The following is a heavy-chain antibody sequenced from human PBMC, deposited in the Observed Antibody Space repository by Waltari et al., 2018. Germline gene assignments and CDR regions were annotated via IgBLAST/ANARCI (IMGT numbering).Heavy chain of an antibody. CDR3: AKERMAAAGNNWFDP. CDR1: GFTVSSNY. V-gene: IGHV3-53*01. J-gene: IGHJ5*02. D-gene: IGHD6-13*01. Sequence: EVQLVESGGGLIQPGGSLRLSCAASGFTVSSNYMSWVRQAPGKGLEWVSVIYSGGSTYYADSVKGRFTISRDNSKNTLYLQMNSLRAEDTAVYYCAKERMAAAGNNWFDPWGQGTLVIVSS. CDR2: IYSGGST.